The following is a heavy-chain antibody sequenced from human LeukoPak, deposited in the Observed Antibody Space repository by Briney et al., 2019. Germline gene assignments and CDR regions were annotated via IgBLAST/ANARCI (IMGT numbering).Heavy chain of an antibody. Sequence: GGSLRLSCAASGFTFSSYAIHWVRQAPGKGLEWVAVIAYDGGNKYYADSVKGRFTISRDNSKNTLYLQMNSLRAEDTAVYYCARDLGVETMTTTPLDYWGQGTLVTVSS. CDR3: ARDLGVETMTTTPLDY. D-gene: IGHD2-21*02. CDR2: IAYDGGNK. J-gene: IGHJ4*02. V-gene: IGHV3-30-3*01. CDR1: GFTFSSYA.